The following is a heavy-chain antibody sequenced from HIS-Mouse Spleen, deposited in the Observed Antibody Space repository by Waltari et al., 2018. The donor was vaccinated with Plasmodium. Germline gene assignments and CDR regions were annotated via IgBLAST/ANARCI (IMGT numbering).Heavy chain of an antibody. J-gene: IGHJ2*01. CDR1: GVTVSSYW. D-gene: IGHD6-13*01. V-gene: IGHV3-7*01. CDR2: IKQDGSEK. CDR3: ASSWYWYFDL. Sequence: EVQLVESGGGLVQPGGSRRLDCAASGVTVSSYWMSWVRPAQGEGVEWVANIKQDGSEKYYVDSVKGRFTISRDNAKNSLYLQMNSLRAEDTAVYYCASSWYWYFDLWGRGTLVTVSS.